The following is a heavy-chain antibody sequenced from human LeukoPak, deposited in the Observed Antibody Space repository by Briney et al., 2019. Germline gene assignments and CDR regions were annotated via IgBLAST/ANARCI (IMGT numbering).Heavy chain of an antibody. CDR2: ISWNSGNI. Sequence: GGSLRLSCAASGFTFDDYAMHWVRQAPRKGLEWVSGISWNSGNIGYADSVKGRFTISRDNAKNSLYLQMNSLRAEDTALYYCAKSVIAVAGTGSRFDYWGQETLVTVSS. D-gene: IGHD6-19*01. V-gene: IGHV3-9*01. CDR1: GFTFDDYA. J-gene: IGHJ4*02. CDR3: AKSVIAVAGTGSRFDY.